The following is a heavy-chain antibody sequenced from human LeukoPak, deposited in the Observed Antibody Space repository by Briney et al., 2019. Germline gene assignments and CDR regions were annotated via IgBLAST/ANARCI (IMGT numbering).Heavy chain of an antibody. CDR2: IYYSGST. J-gene: IGHJ4*02. D-gene: IGHD3-9*01. CDR1: GGSISSSSYY. V-gene: IGHV4-39*01. CDR3: ARRGILTGPFGY. Sequence: PSETLSLTRTVSGGSISSSSYYWGWIRQPPGKGLEWIGGIYYSGSTYYNPSLKSRVTISVDTSKNQFSLKLSSVTAADTAVYYCARRGILTGPFGYWGQGTLVTVSS.